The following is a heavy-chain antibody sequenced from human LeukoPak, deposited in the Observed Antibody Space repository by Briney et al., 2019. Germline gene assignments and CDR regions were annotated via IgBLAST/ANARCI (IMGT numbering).Heavy chain of an antibody. CDR1: GFTFSSYG. CDR3: AKGTTVTYIDY. Sequence: GRSLRLSCAASGFTFSSYGMHWVRQAPGKGLEWVAVISYDGSNKYYADSVKGRSTISRDNSKNTLYLQMNSLRAEDTAVYYCAKGTTVTYIDYWGQGTLVTVSS. CDR2: ISYDGSNK. J-gene: IGHJ4*02. D-gene: IGHD4-17*01. V-gene: IGHV3-30*18.